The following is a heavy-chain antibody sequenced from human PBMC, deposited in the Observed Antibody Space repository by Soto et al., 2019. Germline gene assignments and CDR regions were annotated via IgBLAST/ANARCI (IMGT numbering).Heavy chain of an antibody. J-gene: IGHJ6*03. Sequence: ASVKVSCKASGYTFTSYGISWVRQAPGQGLEWMGWISAYNGNTNYAQKLQGRVTMTTDTSTSTAYMELRSLRSDDTAVYYCARDWYDFWREVVWGYYYMDVWGKGTTVTVSS. CDR1: GYTFTSYG. D-gene: IGHD3-3*01. CDR3: ARDWYDFWREVVWGYYYMDV. V-gene: IGHV1-18*01. CDR2: ISAYNGNT.